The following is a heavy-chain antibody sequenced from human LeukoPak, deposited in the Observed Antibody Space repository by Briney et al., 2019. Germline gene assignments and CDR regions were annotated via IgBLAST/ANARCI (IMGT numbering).Heavy chain of an antibody. CDR1: GFTFSTYW. J-gene: IGHJ4*02. Sequence: PGGSLRLSCAASGFTFSTYWMTWVRQAPGKGLEWVANIKEDGSEKYYVDSVKGRFTISRDNAKNSLYLQMNSLRAEDTAVYYRGRGIAVARGLDYWGQGTLVTVSS. CDR3: GRGIAVARGLDY. CDR2: IKEDGSEK. V-gene: IGHV3-7*03. D-gene: IGHD6-19*01.